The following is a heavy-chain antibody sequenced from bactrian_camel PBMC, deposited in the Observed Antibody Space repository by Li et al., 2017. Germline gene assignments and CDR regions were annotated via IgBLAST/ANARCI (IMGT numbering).Heavy chain of an antibody. D-gene: IGHD2*01. CDR2: IVGDGVA. CDR3: AAEPCALYELEGDPLQYAYTY. CDR1: GYTYSVYC. Sequence: PLVESGGGLVQPGGSLRLSCVGSGYTYSVYCMGWFRQFPGKEREGVASIVGDGVATYAESVQGRFTLSQDHAKRTLYLQMDSLKSEDTAMYYCAAEPCALYELEGDPLQYAYTYWGQGTQVTVS. J-gene: IGHJ4*01. V-gene: IGHV3S53*01.